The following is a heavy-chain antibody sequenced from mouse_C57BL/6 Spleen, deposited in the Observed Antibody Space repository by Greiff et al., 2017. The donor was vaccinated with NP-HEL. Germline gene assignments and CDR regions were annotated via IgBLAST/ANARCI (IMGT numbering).Heavy chain of an antibody. J-gene: IGHJ4*01. CDR3: GITTVVATDAMDY. CDR1: GFNIKDYY. V-gene: IGHV14-2*01. D-gene: IGHD1-1*01. Sequence: VQLKESGAELVKPGASVKLSCTASGFNIKDYYMHWVKQRTEQGLEWIGRIDPEDGETKYAPKFQGKATITADTSSNTAYLQLSSLTSEDTAVYYCGITTVVATDAMDYWGQGTSGTVSS. CDR2: IDPEDGET.